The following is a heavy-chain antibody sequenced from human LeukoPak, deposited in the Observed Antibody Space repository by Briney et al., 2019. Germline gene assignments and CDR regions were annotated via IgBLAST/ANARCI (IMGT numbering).Heavy chain of an antibody. Sequence: TGGSLRLSCAASGFTFSSYAMSWVRQAPGKGLEWASAISGSGGSTYYADSVKGRFTISRDNSKNTLYLQMNSLRAEDTAVYYCAKVRGVVVVVAATYFDYWGQGTLVTVSS. CDR2: ISGSGGST. CDR3: AKVRGVVVVVAATYFDY. CDR1: GFTFSSYA. J-gene: IGHJ4*02. V-gene: IGHV3-23*01. D-gene: IGHD2-15*01.